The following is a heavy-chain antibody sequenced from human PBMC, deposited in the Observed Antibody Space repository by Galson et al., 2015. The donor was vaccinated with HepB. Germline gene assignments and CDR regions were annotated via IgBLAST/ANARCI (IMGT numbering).Heavy chain of an antibody. V-gene: IGHV2-5*02. CDR2: IYWGGDR. D-gene: IGHD4-11*01. CDR1: GFSLSTSGVG. J-gene: IGHJ4*02. Sequence: PALVKPTQTLTLTCTFSGFSLSTSGVGVGWIRQPPGKALEWLTVIYWGGDRHYSPSLESRLTITKDTSKNQVVLTMTNLDPVDTATYYCARYSPFDYWGPGTLVTVSS. CDR3: ARYSPFDY.